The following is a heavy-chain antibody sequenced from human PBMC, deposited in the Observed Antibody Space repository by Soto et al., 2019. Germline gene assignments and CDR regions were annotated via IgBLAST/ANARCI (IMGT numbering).Heavy chain of an antibody. CDR3: AQDRGNSHPSEFDC. CDR2: ISSSSSFI. CDR1: GFTFSTYS. J-gene: IGHJ4*02. D-gene: IGHD3-10*01. Sequence: EVQLVESGGDLVKPGGSLRLSCAASGFTFSTYSMNWVRQAPGKGLEWVSCISSSSSFIYYANSVKGRFTISRDNAKNPLFLQMDSLRAENTAVDCGAQDRGNSHPSEFDCWGQGTLVTVSS. V-gene: IGHV3-21*01.